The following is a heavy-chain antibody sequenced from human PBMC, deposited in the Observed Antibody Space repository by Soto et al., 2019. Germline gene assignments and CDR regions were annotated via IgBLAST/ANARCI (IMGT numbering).Heavy chain of an antibody. CDR2: IYTSGST. CDR1: GGSISSYY. D-gene: IGHD3-10*01. V-gene: IGHV4-4*07. CDR3: ARFMVRGIGYYYYGMDV. Sequence: QVQLQESGPGLVKPSETLSLTCTVSGGSISSYYWSWIRQPAGKGLEWIGRIYTSGSTNYNPSLNRRVTMSVDTSKNQFSLKLISVTAADTAVYYCARFMVRGIGYYYYGMDVWGQGTTVTVSS. J-gene: IGHJ6*02.